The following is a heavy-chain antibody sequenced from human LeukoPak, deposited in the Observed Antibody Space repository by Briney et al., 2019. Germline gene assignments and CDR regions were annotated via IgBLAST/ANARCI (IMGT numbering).Heavy chain of an antibody. D-gene: IGHD6-19*01. J-gene: IGHJ4*02. Sequence: ASVKVSCKASGYTFTGAYMHWVRQAPGQGLEWMGWISAYNGNTNYAQKLQGRVTMTTDTSTSTAYMELRSLRSDDTAVYYCAREGGIAVAGTTEFDYWGQGTLVTVSS. V-gene: IGHV1-18*04. CDR1: GYTFTGAY. CDR3: AREGGIAVAGTTEFDY. CDR2: ISAYNGNT.